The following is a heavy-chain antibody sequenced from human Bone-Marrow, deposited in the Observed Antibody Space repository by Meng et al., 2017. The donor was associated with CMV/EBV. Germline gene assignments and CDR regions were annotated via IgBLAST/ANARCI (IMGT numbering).Heavy chain of an antibody. CDR1: GGSVSSGSYY. D-gene: IGHD6-13*01. Sequence: SETLSLTCTVSGGSVSSGSYYWSWIRQPPGKGLEWIGYIYYSGSTNYNPSLKSRVTISVDTSKNQFFLNLRSVTAADTAVYYCARRIATTGVRFDPWGQGSLVTVSS. CDR2: IYYSGST. CDR3: ARRIATTGVRFDP. V-gene: IGHV4-61*01. J-gene: IGHJ5*02.